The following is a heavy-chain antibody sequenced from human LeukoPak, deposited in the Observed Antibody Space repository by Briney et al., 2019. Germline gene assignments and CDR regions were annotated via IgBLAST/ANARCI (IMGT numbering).Heavy chain of an antibody. V-gene: IGHV4-4*07. CDR3: ARGTDLTRTSGLYSFDY. CDR1: AASTNTYF. CDR2: IAGRGTP. D-gene: IGHD1-7*01. Sequence: SETLSPTCTVSAASTNTYFWTWVRQPAGKGLEWIGRIAGRGTPFYNPAMQSRVTISLDTADSHLFLRMTSMRAACAAVYCCARGTDLTRTSGLYSFDYWGQGTLVSVSS. J-gene: IGHJ4*02.